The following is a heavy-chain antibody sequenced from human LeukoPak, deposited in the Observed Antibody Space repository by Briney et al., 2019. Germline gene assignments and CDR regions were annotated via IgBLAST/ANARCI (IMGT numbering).Heavy chain of an antibody. J-gene: IGHJ4*02. CDR1: GFTFSRYW. V-gene: IGHV3-7*01. CDR3: ARDVSVKNDSASRIHLDY. Sequence: SGGSLRLSCAASGFTFSRYWLTWVRQAPGKGLEWVANIQQDGREKHYVDSVKGRFTISRDNAKNSLYLQMNSLRAEDTAMYYCARDVSVKNDSASRIHLDYWGQGTLVTASS. CDR2: IQQDGREK. D-gene: IGHD5/OR15-5a*01.